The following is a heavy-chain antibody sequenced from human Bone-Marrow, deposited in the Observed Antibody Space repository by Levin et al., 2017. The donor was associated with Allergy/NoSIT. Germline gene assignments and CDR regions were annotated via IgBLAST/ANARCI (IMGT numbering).Heavy chain of an antibody. CDR1: GFTLRDNF. Sequence: SCTASGFTLRDNFMNWVRQAPGKGLEWVSVLYTAGTAYYADSVKGRFTISRDNSKNTLYLQMNSLRPEDTAVYYCARDLWGPNYDVLTGYPEILWGQGTMVTVSS. J-gene: IGHJ3*01. D-gene: IGHD3-9*01. CDR3: ARDLWGPNYDVLTGYPEIL. CDR2: LYTAGTA. V-gene: IGHV3-66*02.